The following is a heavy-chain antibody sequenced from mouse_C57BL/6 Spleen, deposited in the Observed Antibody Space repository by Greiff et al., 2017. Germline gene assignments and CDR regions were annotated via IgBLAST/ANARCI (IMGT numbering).Heavy chain of an antibody. J-gene: IGHJ3*01. V-gene: IGHV5-9*01. CDR3: ARLGGYGSSYVFAY. CDR2: ISGGGGNT. D-gene: IGHD1-1*01. Sequence: EVKVVESGGGLVKPGGSLKLSCAASGFTFSSYTMSWVRQTPEKRLEWVATISGGGGNTYYPDSVKGRFTISRDNAKNTLYLQMSSLRSEDTALYYCARLGGYGSSYVFAYWGQGTLVTVSA. CDR1: GFTFSSYT.